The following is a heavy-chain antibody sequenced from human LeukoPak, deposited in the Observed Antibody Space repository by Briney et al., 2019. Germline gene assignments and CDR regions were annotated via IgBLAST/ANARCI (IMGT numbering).Heavy chain of an antibody. D-gene: IGHD1-26*01. CDR3: ARVGLRWELLNYFDY. J-gene: IGHJ4*02. CDR2: INPNSGGT. CDR1: GYXXTGYY. Sequence: ASVKVSCKASGYXXTGYYMXXXRQAPGXXXXXXXXINPNSGGTNYAQKFQGRVTMTRDTSISTAYMELSRLRSDDTAVYYCARVGLRWELLNYFDYWGQGTLVTVSS. V-gene: IGHV1-2*02.